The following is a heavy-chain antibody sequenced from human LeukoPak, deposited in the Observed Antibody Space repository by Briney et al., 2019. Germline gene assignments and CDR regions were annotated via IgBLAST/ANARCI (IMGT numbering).Heavy chain of an antibody. V-gene: IGHV4-34*01. Sequence: TSETLSLTCAVYGGSFSGYYWSWIRQPPGKGLEWIGEINHSGSTNYNPSLKSRVTISVDTSKNQFSLKLSSVTAADTAVYYCARGGDSSSWEFRYQVYWGQGTLVTVSS. CDR1: GGSFSGYY. J-gene: IGHJ4*02. CDR2: INHSGST. CDR3: ARGGDSSSWEFRYQVY. D-gene: IGHD6-13*01.